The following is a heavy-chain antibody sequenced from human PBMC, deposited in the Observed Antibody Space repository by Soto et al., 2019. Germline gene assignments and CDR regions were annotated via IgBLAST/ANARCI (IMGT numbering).Heavy chain of an antibody. CDR2: ITPMFGTP. CDR3: ARDGTIYDSSASYYLY. D-gene: IGHD3-22*01. CDR1: GGTFSRYT. J-gene: IGHJ4*02. Sequence: SVKVSCKASGGTFSRYTITWVRQAPGQGLEWMGGITPMFGTPNYAQKFQGRVTITADESTSTAYMELSSLRSEDTAMYYCARDGTIYDSSASYYLYWGQGTLVTVSS. V-gene: IGHV1-69*13.